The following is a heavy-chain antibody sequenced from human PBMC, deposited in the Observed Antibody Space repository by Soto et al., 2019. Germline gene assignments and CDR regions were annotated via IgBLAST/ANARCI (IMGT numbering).Heavy chain of an antibody. CDR1: GFPFRNYG. CDR3: ARDGVPLFWIPSELES. J-gene: IGHJ4*02. V-gene: IGHV3-33*01. CDR2: IRPDGNVK. Sequence: QVQLVESGGGVVQPGGSLRLSCAASGFPFRNYGMHWVRQAPGKGLEWVAIIRPDGNVKYYADSVKGRFTISRDNSNNSLYLQMNSRRAEDSAVYYCARDGVPLFWIPSELESWGQGALVTVSS. D-gene: IGHD3-3*01.